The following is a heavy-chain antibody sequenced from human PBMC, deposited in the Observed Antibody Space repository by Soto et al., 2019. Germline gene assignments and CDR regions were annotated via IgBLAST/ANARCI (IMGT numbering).Heavy chain of an antibody. D-gene: IGHD3-22*01. V-gene: IGHV4-59*01. Sequence: PSETLSLTCTVSGGSISSYYWSWIRQPPGKGLEWIGYIYYSGSTNYNPSLKSRVTISVDTSKNQFSLKLSSVTAADTAVYYCARGQGSKIVNLYYFDYWGQGTLVTVSS. CDR2: IYYSGST. CDR1: GGSISSYY. J-gene: IGHJ4*01. CDR3: ARGQGSKIVNLYYFDY.